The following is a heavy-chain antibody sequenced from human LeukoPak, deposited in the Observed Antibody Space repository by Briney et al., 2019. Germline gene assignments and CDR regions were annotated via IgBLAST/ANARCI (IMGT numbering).Heavy chain of an antibody. Sequence: ASVKVSCKASGGTFSSYAISWVRQAPGQGLEWMGGIIPIFGTANYAQKFQGRVTITADESTSTAYMELSSLRSEDTAVYYCARVDTAMGLRRYHFDYWDQGTLVTVSS. CDR3: ARVDTAMGLRRYHFDY. J-gene: IGHJ4*02. CDR1: GGTFSSYA. D-gene: IGHD5-18*01. V-gene: IGHV1-69*13. CDR2: IIPIFGTA.